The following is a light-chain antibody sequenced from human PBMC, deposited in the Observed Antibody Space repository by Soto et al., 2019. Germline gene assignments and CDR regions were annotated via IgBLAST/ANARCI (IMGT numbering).Light chain of an antibody. V-gene: IGKV3-20*01. J-gene: IGKJ4*01. CDR3: QQYDSSPLT. CDR2: AAS. Sequence: EIVLTQSPGTLSLSPGERATLSCRASQSLSRTYLACYQQRPGQAPRLLIYAASTRAAGIPDRFSGSGSGTDFTLTISSLEPEDFAVYYCQQYDSSPLTFGAGTKVEIK. CDR1: QSLSRTY.